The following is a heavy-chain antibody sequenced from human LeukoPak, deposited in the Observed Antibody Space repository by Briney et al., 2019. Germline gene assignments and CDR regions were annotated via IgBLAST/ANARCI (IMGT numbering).Heavy chain of an antibody. J-gene: IGHJ3*02. D-gene: IGHD3-10*01. V-gene: IGHV3-74*01. Sequence: GGSLRLSCAASGFTFSSYWMHWVRQAPGKGLVWVSAIRSEGSSTSYADSVQGRFTISRDNAKNTLYLQMNSLRAEDTAVYYCARDQAGAFDKWGQGPMVTVS. CDR1: GFTFSSYW. CDR3: ARDQAGAFDK. CDR2: IRSEGSST.